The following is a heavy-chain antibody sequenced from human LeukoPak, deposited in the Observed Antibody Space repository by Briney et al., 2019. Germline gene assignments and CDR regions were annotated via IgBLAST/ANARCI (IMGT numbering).Heavy chain of an antibody. V-gene: IGHV3-23*01. Sequence: GGSLRLACAASGFTFSSYAMSWVRQAPGKGLERVSAISGSGGSTYYADSVKGRFTISRDNSKNTLYLQMNSLRAEDTAVYYCANSPLPTIAPNWFDPWGQGTLVTVSS. D-gene: IGHD6-13*01. CDR1: GFTFSSYA. CDR2: ISGSGGST. CDR3: ANSPLPTIAPNWFDP. J-gene: IGHJ5*02.